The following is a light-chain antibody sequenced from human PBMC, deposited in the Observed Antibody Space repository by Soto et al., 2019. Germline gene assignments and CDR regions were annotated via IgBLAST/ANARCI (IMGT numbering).Light chain of an antibody. Sequence: QSALTQPASVSGSPGQSISISGTGTSSDIGDYNYVSWYQQPPGKAPKLMIYDVSSRPSGVSNRFSGSKSGNTASLTISGLQTEDEADYYCSSYTSDSTLVFGGGTKLTVL. J-gene: IGLJ2*01. V-gene: IGLV2-14*01. CDR2: DVS. CDR3: SSYTSDSTLV. CDR1: SSDIGDYNY.